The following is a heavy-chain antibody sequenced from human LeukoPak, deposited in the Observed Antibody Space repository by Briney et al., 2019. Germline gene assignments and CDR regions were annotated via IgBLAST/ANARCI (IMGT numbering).Heavy chain of an antibody. CDR1: GYTFTSYY. CDR2: INPSGGST. V-gene: IGHV1-46*01. D-gene: IGHD5-12*01. CDR3: ASSLSGYEAYYYYYMDV. Sequence: ASVKVSCKASGYTFTSYYMHWVRQAPGQGLEWMGIINPSGGSTSYAQKFQGRVTITADKSTSTAYMELSSLRSEDTAVYYCASSLSGYEAYYYYYMDVWGKGTTVTVSS. J-gene: IGHJ6*03.